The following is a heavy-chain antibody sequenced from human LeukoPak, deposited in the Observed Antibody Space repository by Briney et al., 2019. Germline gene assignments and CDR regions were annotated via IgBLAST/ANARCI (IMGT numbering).Heavy chain of an antibody. CDR2: INSDGSST. Sequence: GGSLRLSCAASGFTFSSYWMHWVRQAPGKGLVWVSHINSDGSSTNYADSVKGRFTISRDNAKNTLYLQMNTLRAEDTAVYYCVGSSSSRDYWGQGTLVTVSS. D-gene: IGHD6-6*01. CDR3: VGSSSSRDY. CDR1: GFTFSSYW. J-gene: IGHJ4*02. V-gene: IGHV3-74*01.